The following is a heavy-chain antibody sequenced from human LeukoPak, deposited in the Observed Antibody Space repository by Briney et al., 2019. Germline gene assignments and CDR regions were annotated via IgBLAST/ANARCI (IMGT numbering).Heavy chain of an antibody. D-gene: IGHD6-13*01. J-gene: IGHJ6*03. CDR3: ACISSWDKKIYYYYYYMDV. CDR2: IYYSGSN. V-gene: IGHV4-39*01. Sequence: PSETLSLTCTVSGGSLSSSSYYWGSLSQPPRKGLEWVGSIYYSGSNYYNPSLKSRFTISVDTSKNQFSLKLSSVTAADTAVYYCACISSWDKKIYYYYYYMDVWGKGTTVTISS. CDR1: GGSLSSSSYY.